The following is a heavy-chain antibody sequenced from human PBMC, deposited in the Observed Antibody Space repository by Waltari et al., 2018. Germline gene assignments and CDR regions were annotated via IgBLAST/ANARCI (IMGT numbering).Heavy chain of an antibody. J-gene: IGHJ4*02. V-gene: IGHV3-74*03. CDR3: VRDEPGDGLDY. CDR1: GFTFSRYW. Sequence: EVQLVESGGALVQPGGSLRLSCATSGFTFSRYWMHWVRQAPGEGLMWVSHIESDESRTTYADSVKGRFTISRDNAKNTVYLQMNSLKDEDTAVYYCVRDEPGDGLDYWGQGTRVTVSS. D-gene: IGHD7-27*01. CDR2: IESDESRT.